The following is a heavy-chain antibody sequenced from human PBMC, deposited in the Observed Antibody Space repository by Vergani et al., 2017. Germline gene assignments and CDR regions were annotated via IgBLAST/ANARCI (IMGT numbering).Heavy chain of an antibody. Sequence: QVQLVQSGSELKKPGASVKVSCKASGYTLTTYAMNWVRQAPGQGLEWMGWINTNTGNPTYAQGFTGRFVFSLDTSVTTAYLQISGLKAEDTAVYYCANGAMAPYYYYYMDVWGKGTTVTVSS. V-gene: IGHV7-4-1*02. D-gene: IGHD5-18*01. CDR1: GYTLTTYA. CDR2: INTNTGNP. CDR3: ANGAMAPYYYYYMDV. J-gene: IGHJ6*03.